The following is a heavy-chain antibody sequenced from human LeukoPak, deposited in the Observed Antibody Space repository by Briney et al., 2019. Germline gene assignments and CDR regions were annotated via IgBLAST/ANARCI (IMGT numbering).Heavy chain of an antibody. CDR1: GYTFTGYY. CDR2: INPNSGGT. Sequence: GASVKVSCKASGYTFTGYYMHWVRQAPGQGLEWMGWINPNSGGTNYAQKFQGRVTMTRDMSISTAYMELRRLRSDDTAVYFCARGMGGRDSSGYYSAFDIWGQGTMVTVSS. V-gene: IGHV1-2*02. D-gene: IGHD3-22*01. J-gene: IGHJ3*02. CDR3: ARGMGGRDSSGYYSAFDI.